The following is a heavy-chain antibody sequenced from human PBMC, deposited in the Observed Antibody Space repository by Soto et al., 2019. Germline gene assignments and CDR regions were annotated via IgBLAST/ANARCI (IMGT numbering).Heavy chain of an antibody. CDR2: ISGSGGST. J-gene: IGHJ6*03. CDR1: GFTFSSYA. D-gene: IGHD3-3*01. Sequence: LSLSCAASGFTFSSYAMSWVRQAPGKGLEWVSAISGSGGSTYYADSVKGRFTISRDNSKNTLYLQMNSLRAEDTAVYYCAKGIMHPSSTIIGVVRNQDYYYMDVWGKGTTVTVSS. V-gene: IGHV3-23*01. CDR3: AKGIMHPSSTIIGVVRNQDYYYMDV.